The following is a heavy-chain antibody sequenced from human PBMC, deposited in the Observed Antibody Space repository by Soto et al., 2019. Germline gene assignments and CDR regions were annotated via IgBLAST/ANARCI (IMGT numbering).Heavy chain of an antibody. J-gene: IGHJ6*02. CDR2: ISYDGSNK. V-gene: IGHV3-30*18. D-gene: IGHD6-13*01. CDR1: GFTFSSYG. CDR3: AKDRTLDSSSWDYGMDV. Sequence: PGGSLRLSCAASGFTFSSYGMHWVRQAPGKGLEWVAVISYDGSNKYYADSVKGRFTISRDNSKNTLYLQMNSLRAEDTAVYYCAKDRTLDSSSWDYGMDVWGQGTTVTVSS.